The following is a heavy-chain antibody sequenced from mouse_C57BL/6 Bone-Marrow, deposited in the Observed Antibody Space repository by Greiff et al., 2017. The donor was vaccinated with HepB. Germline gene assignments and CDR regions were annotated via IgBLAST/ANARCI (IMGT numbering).Heavy chain of an antibody. CDR1: GFTFSDYY. Sequence: EVQRVESGGGLVQPGGSLKLSCAASGFTFSDYYMYWVRQTPEKRLEWVAYISNGGGSTYYPDTVKGRFTISRDNAKNTLYLQMSRLKSEDTAMYYCARHHGYAMDYWGQGTSVTVSS. J-gene: IGHJ4*01. D-gene: IGHD1-1*02. CDR3: ARHHGYAMDY. CDR2: ISNGGGST. V-gene: IGHV5-12*01.